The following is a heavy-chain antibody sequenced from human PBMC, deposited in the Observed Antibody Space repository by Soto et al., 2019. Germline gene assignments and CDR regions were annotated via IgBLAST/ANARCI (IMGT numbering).Heavy chain of an antibody. CDR1: GESFNGYY. CDR3: ARETSVSYLSYGMDV. CDR2: INHSGST. Sequence: SETLSLTCTAYGESFNGYYWRWIRQPPGKGLEWIGEINHSGSTNYNPSLKSRVTISVDTSKNQFTLKLSSVTAADTAVYYCARETSVSYLSYGMDVWGQGTTVTVSS. J-gene: IGHJ6*02. V-gene: IGHV4-34*01. D-gene: IGHD2-2*02.